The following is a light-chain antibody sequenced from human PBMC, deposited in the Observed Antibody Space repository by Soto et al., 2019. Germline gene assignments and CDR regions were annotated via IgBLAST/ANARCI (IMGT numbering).Light chain of an antibody. CDR3: QQLNSFPIP. V-gene: IGKV1-9*01. J-gene: IGKJ3*01. CDR2: GAS. CDR1: QGISSF. Sequence: IQLTQSPSSLSASVGDRVTITCRANQGISSFLAWYQQKPGKATKLLIYGASTLQSGVPSRFSGSGSGTDFTLTIGSLQPEDFATYYCQQLNSFPIPFGPGTKVDIK.